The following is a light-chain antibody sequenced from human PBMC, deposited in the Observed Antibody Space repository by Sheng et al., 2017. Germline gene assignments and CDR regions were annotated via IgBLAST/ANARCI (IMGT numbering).Light chain of an antibody. Sequence: FVLTQPHSVSESPGKTVIISCTRDRGDIATNYVQWYRQRPGSSPTAVIYENNHRLPGISDRFTGSIDTSSNSATLTISGLRTEDEGDYYCQSYEGGRRVVFGGGTKLTVL. V-gene: IGLV6-57*01. CDR3: QSYEGGRRVV. CDR1: RGDIATNY. CDR2: ENN. J-gene: IGLJ2*01.